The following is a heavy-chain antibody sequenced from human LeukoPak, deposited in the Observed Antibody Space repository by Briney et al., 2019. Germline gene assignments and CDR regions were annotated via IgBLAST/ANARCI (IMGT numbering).Heavy chain of an antibody. J-gene: IGHJ4*02. Sequence: RGESLKISCKVSGYSFTTYWIAWVRQMPGKGLEWMGIIYPGDSDTRYSPSFQGQVTISADKSISTAYLQWSSLKASDTAMYYCARHSRDCSSTSCKYYFDYWGQGTLVTVSS. V-gene: IGHV5-51*01. CDR2: IYPGDSDT. CDR3: ARHSRDCSSTSCKYYFDY. CDR1: GYSFTTYW. D-gene: IGHD2-2*01.